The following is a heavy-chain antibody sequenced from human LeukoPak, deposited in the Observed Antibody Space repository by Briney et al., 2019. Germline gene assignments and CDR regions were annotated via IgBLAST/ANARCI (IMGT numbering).Heavy chain of an antibody. Sequence: PGTSLRLSCAASGFTFGAYTINWVRQAPGKGLEWVSCIFSRSESILYADSVKGRFTISRDNAKNSLYLQMDSLRVEDTAVYYCARDFFHSSDSRPFDYWGQGTLVTVSS. V-gene: IGHV3-21*01. D-gene: IGHD3-22*01. CDR1: GFTFGAYT. CDR3: ARDFFHSSDSRPFDY. J-gene: IGHJ4*02. CDR2: IFSRSESI.